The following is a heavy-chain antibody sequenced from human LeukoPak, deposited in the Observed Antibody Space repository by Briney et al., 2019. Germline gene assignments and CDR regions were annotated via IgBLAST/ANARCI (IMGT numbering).Heavy chain of an antibody. Sequence: ASVKVSCKASGYTFTDYGISWVRQAPGQGLEWMAWISTYDHDTNYAQKFRGRVTMTTDTSTSTAYMELRSLGSDDTAVYYCVRDYFCSGGTCDDCFDPWGQGTLVTVSS. CDR3: VRDYFCSGGTCDDCFDP. CDR2: ISTYDHDT. CDR1: GYTFTDYG. V-gene: IGHV1-18*01. J-gene: IGHJ5*02. D-gene: IGHD2-15*01.